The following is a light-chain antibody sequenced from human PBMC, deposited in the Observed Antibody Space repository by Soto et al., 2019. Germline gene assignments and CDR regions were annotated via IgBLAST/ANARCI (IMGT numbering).Light chain of an antibody. J-gene: IGKJ1*01. CDR1: QSVSSN. Sequence: EFVLTQSPGTLSVSPGERATLSSRASQSVSSNLAWYQQKPGQAPRLLIYGASTRATGIPARFSGSGSGTEFTLTISSLQSEDFAVYYCQQYNNWPRTFGQGTKVDIK. CDR3: QQYNNWPRT. CDR2: GAS. V-gene: IGKV3-15*01.